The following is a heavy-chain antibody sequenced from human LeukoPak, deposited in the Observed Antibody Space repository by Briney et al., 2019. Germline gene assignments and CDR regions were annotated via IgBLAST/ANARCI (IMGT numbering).Heavy chain of an antibody. J-gene: IGHJ4*02. Sequence: GGSLRLSCAASGFTFSSYATSWVRQAPGKGLEWVSLIIDDGHTTSYADFVKGRFTISRDNSKNTLFLQMNSLRAEDTAVYYCAKYGGHPLPHYYLDYWGQGTQVTVSS. CDR2: IIDDGHTT. V-gene: IGHV3-23*01. CDR3: AKYGGHPLPHYYLDY. CDR1: GFTFSSYA. D-gene: IGHD3-16*01.